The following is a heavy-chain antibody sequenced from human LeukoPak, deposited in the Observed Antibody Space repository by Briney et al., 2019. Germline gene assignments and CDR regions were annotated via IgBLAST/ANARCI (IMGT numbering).Heavy chain of an antibody. D-gene: IGHD3-22*01. J-gene: IGHJ4*02. V-gene: IGHV3-23*01. CDR2: ISGSGGST. Sequence: GGSLRLSCAASGFTFSSYAMSWVRQAPGKGLEWVSAISGSGGSTYYADSVKGRFTISRDNSKNTLYPQMNSLRAEDTAVYYCAKGLVVVISYFDYWGQGTLVTVSS. CDR3: AKGLVVVISYFDY. CDR1: GFTFSSYA.